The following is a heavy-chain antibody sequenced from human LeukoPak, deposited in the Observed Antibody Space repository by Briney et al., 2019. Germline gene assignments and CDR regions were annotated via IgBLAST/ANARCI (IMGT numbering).Heavy chain of an antibody. J-gene: IGHJ3*02. CDR1: GGTFSSYA. V-gene: IGHV1-69*05. Sequence: SVKVSCKASGGTFSSYAISWVRQAPGQGLEWMGGMIPIFGTAKHAQKFQGRVTITTDESTSTAYMELSSLRSEDTVVYYCARGYSSSFLSAFDIWGQGTMVTVSS. CDR2: MIPIFGTA. CDR3: ARGYSSSFLSAFDI. D-gene: IGHD6-6*01.